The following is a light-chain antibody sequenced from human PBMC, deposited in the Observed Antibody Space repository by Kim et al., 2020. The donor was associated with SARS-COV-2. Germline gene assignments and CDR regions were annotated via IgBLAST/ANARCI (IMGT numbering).Light chain of an antibody. CDR2: WAS. CDR3: QQYYSTPYS. CDR1: QSVLYSSNNKNY. V-gene: IGKV4-1*01. J-gene: IGKJ2*03. Sequence: ATINCKSSQSVLYSSNNKNYLAWYQQKPGQPPKLLIYWASTRESGVPDRFSGSGSGTDFTLTISSLQAEDVAVYYCQQYYSTPYSFGQGTKLEIK.